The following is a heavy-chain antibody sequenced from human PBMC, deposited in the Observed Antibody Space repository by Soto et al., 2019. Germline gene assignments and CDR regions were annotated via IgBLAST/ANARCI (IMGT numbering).Heavy chain of an antibody. CDR3: AKDHACSGGSCYLYFDY. Sequence: PGGSLRLSCAASGFTFSSYAMSWVRQAPGKGLEWVSAISGSGGSTYYADSVKGRFTISRDNSKNTLYLQMNSLRAEDTAVYYCAKDHACSGGSCYLYFDYWGQGTLVTVSS. J-gene: IGHJ4*02. CDR2: ISGSGGST. CDR1: GFTFSSYA. D-gene: IGHD2-15*01. V-gene: IGHV3-23*01.